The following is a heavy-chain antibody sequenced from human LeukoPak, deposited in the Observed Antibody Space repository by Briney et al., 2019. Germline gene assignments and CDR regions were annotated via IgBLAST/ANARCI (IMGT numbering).Heavy chain of an antibody. CDR2: ISAYNGNT. D-gene: IGHD6-19*01. V-gene: IGHV1-18*01. CDR1: GYTFTSYG. Sequence: GASVKVSCKASGYTFTSYGISWVRQAPGQGLEWMGWISAYNGNTNYAQKLQGRVTMTTDTSTSTAYMELRSLRSDDTAVYYCAREYPPYSSGWYAFHYYYYYMDVWGKGTTVTVSS. CDR3: AREYPPYSSGWYAFHYYYYYMDV. J-gene: IGHJ6*03.